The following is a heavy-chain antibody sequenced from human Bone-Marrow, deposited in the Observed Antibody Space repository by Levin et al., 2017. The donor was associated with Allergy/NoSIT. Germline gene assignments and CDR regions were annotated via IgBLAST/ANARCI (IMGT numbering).Heavy chain of an antibody. CDR2: SNHSGNI. CDR1: GGSFSGYY. V-gene: IGHV4-34*01. Sequence: SETLSLTCAVYGGSFSGYYWTWIRQPPGKGLEWIGESNHSGNINYNPSLKSRVTISVDMSKNQFSLSLQSVTAADTAVYYCARATVLAKIEYWGQGSLVTVSS. D-gene: IGHD4-17*01. CDR3: ARATVLAKIEY. J-gene: IGHJ4*02.